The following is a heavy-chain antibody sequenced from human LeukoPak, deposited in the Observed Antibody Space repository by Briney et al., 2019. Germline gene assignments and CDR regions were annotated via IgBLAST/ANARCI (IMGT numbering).Heavy chain of an antibody. Sequence: GGSLRLSCSASGFTFSSYAMHWVRQAPGKGLEYVSAISSNGGNTYYADSVKGRFTISRDNSKNTLYLQMSSLRAEDTAVYYCVKDPYCSSTGCYEGDHYGMDVWGKGTTVTVSS. V-gene: IGHV3-64D*06. CDR3: VKDPYCSSTGCYEGDHYGMDV. J-gene: IGHJ6*04. D-gene: IGHD2-2*01. CDR2: ISSNGGNT. CDR1: GFTFSSYA.